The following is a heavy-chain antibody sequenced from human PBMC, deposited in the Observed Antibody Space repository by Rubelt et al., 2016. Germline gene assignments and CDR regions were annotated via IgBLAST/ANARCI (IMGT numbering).Heavy chain of an antibody. CDR2: IKSKTDGGTT. V-gene: IGHV3-15*01. CDR3: TTDPPLGYCSGGSCFPDAFDI. J-gene: IGHJ3*02. D-gene: IGHD2-15*01. Sequence: GLEWVGRIKSKTDGGTTDYAAPVKGRFTISRDDSKNTLYLQMNSLKTEDTAVYYCTTDPPLGYCSGGSCFPDAFDIWGQGTMVTVSS.